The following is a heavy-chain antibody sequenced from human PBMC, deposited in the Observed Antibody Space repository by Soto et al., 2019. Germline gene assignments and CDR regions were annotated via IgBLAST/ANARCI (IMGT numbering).Heavy chain of an antibody. Sequence: QVQLVQSGAEVKKPGASVKVSCKASNYTFTSCNISWVRQAPGQGLEWMGWISAYSGNTNYAQKLQGRVTMTTDTSTSPAYMERRSLRSDDTAVYYCARVEMTTISFDHWGQGTLVTVSS. CDR2: ISAYSGNT. D-gene: IGHD4-4*01. CDR1: NYTFTSCN. CDR3: ARVEMTTISFDH. V-gene: IGHV1-18*04. J-gene: IGHJ4*02.